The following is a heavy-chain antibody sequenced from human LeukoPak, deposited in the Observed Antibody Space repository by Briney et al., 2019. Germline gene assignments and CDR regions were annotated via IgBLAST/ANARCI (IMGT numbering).Heavy chain of an antibody. V-gene: IGHV3-66*02. CDR1: GFTVSSNY. CDR2: IYSDAST. CDR3: ARGIYYYDSNGYHPFDY. Sequence: GGSLRLSCAASGFTVSSNYMSWVRQAPGKGLEWVSVIYSDASTYYADSVKGRFTISRDNSKKTLYLQMSSLRAEDTAVYYCARGIYYYDSNGYHPFDYWGQGTLVTVS. J-gene: IGHJ4*02. D-gene: IGHD3-22*01.